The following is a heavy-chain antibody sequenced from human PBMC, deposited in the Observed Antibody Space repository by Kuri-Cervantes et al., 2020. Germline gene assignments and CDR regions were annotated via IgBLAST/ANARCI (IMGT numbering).Heavy chain of an antibody. D-gene: IGHD1-26*01. J-gene: IGHJ3*02. Sequence: SCKASGYTFTGYYMHWVRQAPGKGLEWVAVISYDGSNKYYADSVKGRFTISRDNSKNTLYLQMNSLRAEDTAVYYCAKVQVGATLWDAFDIWGQGTMVTVSS. CDR1: GYTFTGYY. V-gene: IGHV3-30*18. CDR3: AKVQVGATLWDAFDI. CDR2: ISYDGSNK.